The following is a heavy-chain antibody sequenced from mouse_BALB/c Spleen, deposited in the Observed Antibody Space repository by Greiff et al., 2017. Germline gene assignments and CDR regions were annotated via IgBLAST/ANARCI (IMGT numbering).Heavy chain of an antibody. CDR1: GFTFSSFG. V-gene: IGHV5-17*02. D-gene: IGHD2-14*01. Sequence: EVQGVESGGGLVQPGGSRKLSCAASGFTFSSFGMHWVRQAPEKGLEWVAYISSGSSTIYYADTVKGRFTISRDNPKNTLFLQMTSLRSEDTAMYYCAREDYYRYDERAMDYWGQGTSVTVSS. CDR3: AREDYYRYDERAMDY. CDR2: ISSGSSTI. J-gene: IGHJ4*01.